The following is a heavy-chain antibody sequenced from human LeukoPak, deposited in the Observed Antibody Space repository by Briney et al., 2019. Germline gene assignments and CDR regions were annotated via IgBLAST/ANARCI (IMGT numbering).Heavy chain of an antibody. CDR1: GFTFSSYW. CDR3: ARDGSVGAIIYGMDV. CDR2: IKQDGSEK. J-gene: IGHJ6*02. D-gene: IGHD1-26*01. V-gene: IGHV3-7*01. Sequence: GGSLRLSCAASGFTFSSYWMSWVRQAPGKGLEWVANIKQDGSEKYYVDSVKGRFTISRDNAKNSLYLQMNSLRAEDTAVYYCARDGSVGAIIYGMDVWGQGTTVTVSS.